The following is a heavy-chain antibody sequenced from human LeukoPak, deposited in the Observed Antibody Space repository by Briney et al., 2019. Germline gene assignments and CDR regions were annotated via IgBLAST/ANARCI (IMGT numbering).Heavy chain of an antibody. Sequence: GGSLRLSCAASGFTFSTYEMNWVRQAPGKGLEWVSYISSSGSTIYYADSVKGRFTISRDNAKNSLYLQMNSLRAEDTAVYYCAGGPLQVVVPAATWFDPWGQGILVTVSS. CDR1: GFTFSTYE. J-gene: IGHJ5*02. CDR3: AGGPLQVVVPAATWFDP. V-gene: IGHV3-48*03. D-gene: IGHD2-2*01. CDR2: ISSSGSTI.